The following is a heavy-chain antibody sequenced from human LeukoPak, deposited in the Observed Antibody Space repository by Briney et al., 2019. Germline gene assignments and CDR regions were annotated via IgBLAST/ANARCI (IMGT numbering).Heavy chain of an antibody. V-gene: IGHV4-39*07. CDR1: GGSISSSSYY. Sequence: SETLSLTCTVSGGSISSSSYYWGWIRQPPGKGLEWIGSIYYSGSTYYNPSLKSRVTISVDTSNNQFSLKLSSVTAADTAVYYCARDLSLLSLDFDYWGQGTLVTVSS. CDR3: ARDLSLLSLDFDY. CDR2: IYYSGST. J-gene: IGHJ4*02.